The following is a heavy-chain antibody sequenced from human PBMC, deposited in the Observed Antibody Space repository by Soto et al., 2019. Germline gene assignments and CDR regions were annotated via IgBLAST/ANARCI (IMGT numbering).Heavy chain of an antibody. D-gene: IGHD6-19*01. Sequence: GASVKASCKSSGYTFTSYGISWVRQAPGQGLEWMGWISAYNGNTNYAQKPQGRVTMTTDTSTSTAYMELRSLRSDDTAVYYCARPYSSGWSEFDYWGQGTLVTVSS. CDR3: ARPYSSGWSEFDY. V-gene: IGHV1-18*01. J-gene: IGHJ4*02. CDR2: ISAYNGNT. CDR1: GYTFTSYG.